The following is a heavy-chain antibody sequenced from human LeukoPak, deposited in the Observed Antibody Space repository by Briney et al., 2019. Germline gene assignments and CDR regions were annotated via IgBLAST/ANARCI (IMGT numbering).Heavy chain of an antibody. CDR3: ARLELLSNWFDP. Sequence: ASVKVSCEASGYTFTSYGISWVRQAPGQGLEWMGWISAHNGNTNYAQKLQGRVTMTTDTSTSTAYMELRSLRSDDTAVYYCARLELLSNWFDPWGQGTLVTVSS. CDR1: GYTFTSYG. D-gene: IGHD2-2*01. CDR2: ISAHNGNT. V-gene: IGHV1-18*01. J-gene: IGHJ5*02.